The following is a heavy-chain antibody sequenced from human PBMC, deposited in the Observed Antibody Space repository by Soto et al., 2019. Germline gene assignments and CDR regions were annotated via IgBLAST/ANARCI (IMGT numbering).Heavy chain of an antibody. CDR1: GFRFSSYG. V-gene: IGHV3-33*01. CDR2: IWYDGSEK. D-gene: IGHD5-18*01. J-gene: IGHJ6*03. CDR3: ARGNSHYYYYMDV. Sequence: ESVGGVVQPGRSLGLSCAASGFRFSSYGMHWVRQAPDKGLEWVAVIWYDGSEKYYADSVKGRFTISRDNSKNTLYLQIDSLRAEDTAVYYCARGNSHYYYYMDVWGKGTTVTVS.